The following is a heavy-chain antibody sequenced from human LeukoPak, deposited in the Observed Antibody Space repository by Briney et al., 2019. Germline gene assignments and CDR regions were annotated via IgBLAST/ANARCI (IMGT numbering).Heavy chain of an antibody. J-gene: IGHJ6*03. V-gene: IGHV3-23*01. Sequence: PGGSLRLSCAASGFTFSSYAMSWVRQAPGKGLEWVSAISGNSGSTYYADSVKGRFTISRDNSKSTLYLQMNSLRAEDTALYYCVKAYGSGSYYDYYYYMDVWGKGTTLNVSS. D-gene: IGHD3-10*01. CDR2: ISGNSGST. CDR3: VKAYGSGSYYDYYYYMDV. CDR1: GFTFSSYA.